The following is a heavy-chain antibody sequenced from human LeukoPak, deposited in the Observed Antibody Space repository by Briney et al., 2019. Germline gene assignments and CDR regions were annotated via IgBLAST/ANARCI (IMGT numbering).Heavy chain of an antibody. V-gene: IGHV4-34*01. J-gene: IGHJ4*02. CDR3: ARFAVAGFDY. CDR1: GGSFSGYY. CDR2: INHSGST. D-gene: IGHD6-19*01. Sequence: SETLSLTCAVYGGSFSGYYWSWIRQPPGKGLEWIGEINHSGSTNYNPSLKSRVTISVDTSKNPFSLKLSSVTAADTAVYYCARFAVAGFDYWGQGTLVTVSS.